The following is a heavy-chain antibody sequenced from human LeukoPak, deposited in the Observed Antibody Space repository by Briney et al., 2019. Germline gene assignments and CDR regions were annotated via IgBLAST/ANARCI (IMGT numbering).Heavy chain of an antibody. V-gene: IGHV5-10-1*01. D-gene: IGHD6-19*01. CDR1: GYRFTSYW. J-gene: IGHJ4*02. CDR2: IDPSDSYT. Sequence: GESLKISCKGSGYRFTSYWISWVRQMPGKGLEWMGRIDPSDSYTNYSPSFQGHVTISADKSISTAYVQWSSLKASDTAMYYCARHLGAGISFGYWGQGTLVTASS. CDR3: ARHLGAGISFGY.